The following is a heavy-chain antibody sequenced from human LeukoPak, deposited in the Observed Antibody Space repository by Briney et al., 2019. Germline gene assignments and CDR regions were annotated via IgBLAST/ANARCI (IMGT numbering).Heavy chain of an antibody. V-gene: IGHV1-46*01. CDR3: ARDPGVHSGYDDWFDP. Sequence: GASVKVSCKASGYTFTSYYMHWVRQAPGQGLEWMGIINPSGGSTSYAQKFQGRVTMTRDTSTSTVYMELSSLRSEDTAVYYCARDPGVHSGYDDWFDPWGQGTLVTVSS. D-gene: IGHD5-12*01. CDR2: INPSGGST. CDR1: GYTFTSYY. J-gene: IGHJ5*02.